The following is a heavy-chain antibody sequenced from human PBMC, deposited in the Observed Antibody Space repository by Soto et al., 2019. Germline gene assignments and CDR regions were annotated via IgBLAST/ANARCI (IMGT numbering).Heavy chain of an antibody. CDR2: TYYRSKLHN. Sequence: PTLSLTCSICGDSVSSNRAAWNWIRQSPSRGLEWLGRTYYRSKLHNDYAVSVRSRISIKPDTSKNQFSLQLNSVTPEDTAVYYCARQQQWSDCWGRGNLVTGSS. D-gene: IGHD6-13*01. V-gene: IGHV6-1*01. CDR3: ARQQQWSDC. CDR1: GDSVSSNRAA. J-gene: IGHJ4*02.